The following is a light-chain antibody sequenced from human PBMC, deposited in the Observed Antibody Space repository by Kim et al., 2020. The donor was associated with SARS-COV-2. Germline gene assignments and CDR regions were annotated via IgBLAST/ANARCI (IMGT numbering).Light chain of an antibody. J-gene: IGKJ2*01. Sequence: EIVMTQSPATLSVSPGERATLSCRASQTITTNLAWYQQKPGQAPRLLIYGASTRATGIPARFTGSGSGTEFTLTISSLQSEDFAVYYCQKYNNGPPFTCGQGAKLEI. CDR3: QKYNNGPPFT. V-gene: IGKV3D-15*01. CDR1: QTITTN. CDR2: GAS.